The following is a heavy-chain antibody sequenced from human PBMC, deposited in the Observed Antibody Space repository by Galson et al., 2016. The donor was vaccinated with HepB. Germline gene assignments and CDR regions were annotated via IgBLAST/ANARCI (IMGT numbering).Heavy chain of an antibody. D-gene: IGHD6-25*01. CDR2: ISYDGNNK. CDR3: ADPPSGF. V-gene: IGHV3-30*04. J-gene: IGHJ4*01. CDR1: GFTFSSYA. Sequence: SLRLSCAASGFTFSSYAMHWVRQAPGKGLEWVAVISYDGNNKYYADSVKGRFTISRDNAKNSLFLQMNSLRAEDTAMYFCADPPSGFWGQGTLVAVSS.